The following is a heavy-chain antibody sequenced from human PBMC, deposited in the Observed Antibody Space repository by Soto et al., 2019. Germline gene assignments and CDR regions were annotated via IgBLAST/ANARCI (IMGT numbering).Heavy chain of an antibody. CDR3: AKLRYYDFWSGENWFDP. CDR2: ISGSGDRT. D-gene: IGHD3-3*01. J-gene: IGHJ5*02. CDR1: GFTFGTFA. V-gene: IGHV3-23*01. Sequence: GGSMRLSCAASGFTFGTFAMSWVRQAPGKGLEWVSFISGSGDRTSYADPVKGRFTISRDTSENMLYLQMNSLRLEDTAIYYCAKLRYYDFWSGENWFDPWGQGTLVTVS.